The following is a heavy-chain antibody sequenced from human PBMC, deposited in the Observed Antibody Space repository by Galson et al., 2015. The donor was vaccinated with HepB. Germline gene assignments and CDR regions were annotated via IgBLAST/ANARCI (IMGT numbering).Heavy chain of an antibody. CDR1: GYTFTSYA. D-gene: IGHD2-21*02. CDR3: ARWATNCGGDCFYYFDY. Sequence: SVKVSCKASGYTFTSYAMNWVRQAPGQGLEWMGWINTNTGNPTYGQGFTGRFVFSLDTSVSTAYLQISSLKADDTAVYYCARWATNCGGDCFYYFDYWGQGTLVTVSS. V-gene: IGHV7-4-1*02. J-gene: IGHJ4*02. CDR2: INTNTGNP.